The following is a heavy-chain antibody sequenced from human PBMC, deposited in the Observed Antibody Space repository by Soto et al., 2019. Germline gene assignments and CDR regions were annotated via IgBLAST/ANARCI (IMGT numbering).Heavy chain of an antibody. D-gene: IGHD5-12*01. CDR1: GGTFSSYA. Sequence: QVQLVQSGAEVKKPGSSVKVSFKASGGTFSSYAISWVRQAPGQGLEWMGGIIPIFGTANYAQKFQGRVTITADESTSTADMELSSLRSEDTAVYYCARDLSQMATIHYFDYWGQGTLVTVSS. CDR2: IIPIFGTA. V-gene: IGHV1-69*12. CDR3: ARDLSQMATIHYFDY. J-gene: IGHJ4*02.